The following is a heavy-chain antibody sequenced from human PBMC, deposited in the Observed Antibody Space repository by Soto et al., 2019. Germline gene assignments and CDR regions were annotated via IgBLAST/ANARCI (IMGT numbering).Heavy chain of an antibody. D-gene: IGHD4-17*01. J-gene: IGHJ3*02. CDR2: FYYTGST. CDR3: ARPSSSTVTTGATFDI. V-gene: IGHV4-30-2*03. CDR1: GGSISSGGYS. Sequence: PSETLSLTCAVSGGSISSGGYSWSWIRQPPGKGLEWIGSFYYTGSTYYNPSLKSRVTISVDTSKNHFSLKLTSVTAADTAVYYCARPSSSTVTTGATFDIWGQGTMVTVSS.